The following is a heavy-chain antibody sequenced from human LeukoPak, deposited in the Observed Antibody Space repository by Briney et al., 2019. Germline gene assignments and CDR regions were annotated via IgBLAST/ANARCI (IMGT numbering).Heavy chain of an antibody. V-gene: IGHV1-2*02. D-gene: IGHD3-3*01. J-gene: IGHJ4*02. Sequence: ASVKVSFKASGYTFTGYYMHWVRQAPGQGLEWMGWINPNSGGTNYAQKFQGRVTMTRDTSISTAYMELSRLRSDDTAVYYCARVVDFWSGYSFDYWGQGTLVTVSS. CDR3: ARVVDFWSGYSFDY. CDR2: INPNSGGT. CDR1: GYTFTGYY.